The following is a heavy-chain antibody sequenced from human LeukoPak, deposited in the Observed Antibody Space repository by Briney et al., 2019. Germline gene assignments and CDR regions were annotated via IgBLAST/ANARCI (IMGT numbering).Heavy chain of an antibody. D-gene: IGHD2-21*01. J-gene: IGHJ4*02. V-gene: IGHV1-8*01. CDR1: GYTFTSYV. CDR3: ARAGGPRDPLVDY. CDR2: MNPNSGNT. Sequence: GASVKVSCKASGYTFTSYVSNWVRQATGQGLEWMGWMNPNSGNTGYAQKFQGGVTMTRNTSISTAYMELSSLRSEDTAVYYCARAGGPRDPLVDYWGQGTLVTVSS.